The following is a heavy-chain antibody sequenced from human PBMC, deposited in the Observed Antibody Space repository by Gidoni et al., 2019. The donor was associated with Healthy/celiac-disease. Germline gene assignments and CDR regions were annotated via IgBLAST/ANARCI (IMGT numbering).Heavy chain of an antibody. V-gene: IGHV5-51*01. CDR2: IHPGDSDT. D-gene: IGHD4-4*01. CDR3: ARHSGVEDYNSRAFDI. J-gene: IGHJ3*02. Sequence: EVQLVQSGAEVKKPGASLKISCKGSGYRFTTYWIGWVRQMPGKGLAWMGIIHPGDSDTRYSPSFQGQVTISADKSISTAYLQWSSLKASDTAMYYCARHSGVEDYNSRAFDIWGQGTMVTVSS. CDR1: GYRFTTYW.